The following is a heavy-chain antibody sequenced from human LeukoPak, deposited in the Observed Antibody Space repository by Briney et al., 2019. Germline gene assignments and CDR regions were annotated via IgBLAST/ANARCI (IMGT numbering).Heavy chain of an antibody. CDR3: ASLGVSYGPGSPEYYFDY. J-gene: IGHJ4*02. D-gene: IGHD3-10*01. CDR1: GGSISSGGYY. Sequence: SETLSLTCTVSGGSISSGGYYWSWIRQHPGKGLEWIGYIYYSGSTYYNPSLKSRVTISVDTSKNQFSLKLSSVTAADTAVYYCASLGVSYGPGSPEYYFDYWGQGTLVTVSS. V-gene: IGHV4-31*03. CDR2: IYYSGST.